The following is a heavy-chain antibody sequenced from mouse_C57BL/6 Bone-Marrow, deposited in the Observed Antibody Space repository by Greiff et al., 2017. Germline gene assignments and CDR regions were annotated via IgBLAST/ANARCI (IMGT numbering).Heavy chain of an antibody. V-gene: IGHV5-4*01. Sequence: EVMLVESGGGLVKPGGSLKLSCAASGFTFSSYAMSWVRPTPEKRLAWVATISDGGSYTYYPDNVKGRFTISRDNAKNNLYLQKSHLKSEDTAMYYCAREGIYYDYDGGYYYAMDYWGQGTSVTVSS. J-gene: IGHJ4*01. CDR1: GFTFSSYA. CDR2: ISDGGSYT. D-gene: IGHD2-4*01. CDR3: AREGIYYDYDGGYYYAMDY.